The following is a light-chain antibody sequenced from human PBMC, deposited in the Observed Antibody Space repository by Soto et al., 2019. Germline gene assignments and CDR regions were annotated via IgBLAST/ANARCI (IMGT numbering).Light chain of an antibody. Sequence: QLVLTQSPSASASLGASVTLTCTLSSGHSGYDIAWHQQQPEKGPRYLMRLNSGGTSTRGDGIPDRFSGSSSGTERHLTISSLQSEDEADYYCQTWGTGYRLFGGGTKLTVL. CDR1: SGHSGYD. CDR2: LNSGGTS. J-gene: IGLJ2*01. CDR3: QTWGTGYRL. V-gene: IGLV4-69*01.